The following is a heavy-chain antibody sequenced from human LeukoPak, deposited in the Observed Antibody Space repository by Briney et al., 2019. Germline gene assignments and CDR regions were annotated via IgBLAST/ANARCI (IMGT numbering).Heavy chain of an antibody. J-gene: IGHJ4*02. D-gene: IGHD3-10*01. CDR1: GYSFTGYY. Sequence: ASVKVSCKTSGYSFTGYYIHWVRQAPGRGLEWMGWISPNNGATKYVQKFQGRVAMTRDTSINVAYMELSRLRSDDTAIYYCTLYGSASYRGQGTLVTVSS. CDR2: ISPNNGAT. V-gene: IGHV1-2*02. CDR3: TLYGSASY.